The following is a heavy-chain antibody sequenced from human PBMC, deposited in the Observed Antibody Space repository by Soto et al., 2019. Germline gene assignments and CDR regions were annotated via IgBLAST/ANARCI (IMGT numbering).Heavy chain of an antibody. J-gene: IGHJ3*02. Sequence: QVQLVESGGGVVQPGRSLRLSCAASGFTFSSYAMHWVRQAPGKGLEWVAVISYDGSNKYYADSVKGRFTISRDNSKHTLYLQMNSMRAEDTAVYYCARDKIQLWSDAFDIWGQGTMVTVSS. D-gene: IGHD5-18*01. CDR3: ARDKIQLWSDAFDI. CDR2: ISYDGSNK. V-gene: IGHV3-30-3*01. CDR1: GFTFSSYA.